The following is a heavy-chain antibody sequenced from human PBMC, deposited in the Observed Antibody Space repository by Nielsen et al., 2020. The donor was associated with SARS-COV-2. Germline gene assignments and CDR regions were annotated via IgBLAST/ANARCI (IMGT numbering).Heavy chain of an antibody. Sequence: GESLKISCAASGFTFDDYGMSWFRQAPGKGLEWVGFIRSKAYGGTTEYAASVKGRFTISRDDSKSIAYLQMNSLKTEDTAVYYCTRDVSSGWGGYWGQGTLVTVSS. V-gene: IGHV3-49*03. CDR2: IRSKAYGGTT. CDR1: GFTFDDYG. CDR3: TRDVSSGWGGY. D-gene: IGHD6-19*01. J-gene: IGHJ4*02.